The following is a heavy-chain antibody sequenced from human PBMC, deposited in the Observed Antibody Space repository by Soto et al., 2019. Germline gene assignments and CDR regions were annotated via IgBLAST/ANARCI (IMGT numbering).Heavy chain of an antibody. Sequence: VQLVESGGGVVQPGRSLRLSCAASGFTFSSYGMHWVREAPGKGLEWVAVISYDGSNKYYADSVKGRFTISRDNSKNTLYLQMNSLRAEDTAVYYCAKDMRGSYFDYWGQGTLVTVSS. V-gene: IGHV3-30*18. CDR3: AKDMRGSYFDY. CDR1: GFTFSSYG. CDR2: ISYDGSNK. D-gene: IGHD3-16*01. J-gene: IGHJ4*02.